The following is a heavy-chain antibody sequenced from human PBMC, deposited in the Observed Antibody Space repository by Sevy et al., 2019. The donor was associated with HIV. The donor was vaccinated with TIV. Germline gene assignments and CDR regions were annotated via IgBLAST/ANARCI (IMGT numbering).Heavy chain of an antibody. CDR3: AKTPFMDFWNDYYSFYFDF. V-gene: IGHV3-23*01. J-gene: IGHJ4*02. D-gene: IGHD3-3*01. CDR1: GFNFNNYD. Sequence: GGSLRLSCAAAGFNFNNYDMTWVRQAPGKGLEWVSGISISGSKTYYAESVKGRFSISRDPSKNTLYLQMNNVRVEDTAVYFCAKTPFMDFWNDYYSFYFDFWGQGTLVTVSS. CDR2: ISISGSKT.